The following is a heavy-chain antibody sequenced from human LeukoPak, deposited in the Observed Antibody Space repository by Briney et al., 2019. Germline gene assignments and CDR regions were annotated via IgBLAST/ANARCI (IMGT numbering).Heavy chain of an antibody. J-gene: IGHJ4*02. Sequence: PGGSLRLSCAASGFTFSSYAMHWVRQAPGKGLEWVAFIRYDGSNKYYADSVKGRFTVSRDISKNTLYLQMNSLRAEDTALYYCAKGITAADTGLDYWGQGTLVTVSS. CDR1: GFTFSSYA. D-gene: IGHD6-13*01. V-gene: IGHV3-30*02. CDR3: AKGITAADTGLDY. CDR2: IRYDGSNK.